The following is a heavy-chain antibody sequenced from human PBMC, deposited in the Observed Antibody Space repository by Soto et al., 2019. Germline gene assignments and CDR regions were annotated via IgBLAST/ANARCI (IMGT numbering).Heavy chain of an antibody. J-gene: IGHJ6*02. CDR1: GYTFTGYY. V-gene: IGHV1-2*02. CDR2: INPNSGGT. D-gene: IGHD3-3*01. CDR3: ARENTIFGVVRGMDV. Sequence: QVQLVQSGAEVKKPGASVKVSCKASGYTFTGYYMHWVRQAPGQGLEWMGWINPNSGGTNYAQKFQSRVTMTRDTSISTAYMELSRLRSDDTAVYYCARENTIFGVVRGMDVWGQGTTVTVSS.